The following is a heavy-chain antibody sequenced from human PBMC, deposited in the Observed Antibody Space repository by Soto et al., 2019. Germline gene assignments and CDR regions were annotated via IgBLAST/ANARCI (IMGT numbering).Heavy chain of an antibody. Sequence: SETLSLTCTVSGGSISSYYWSWIRQPPGKGLEWIGYIYYSGSTNYNPSLKSRVTISVDTSKNQFSLKLSSVTAADTAVYYCARGYCSGGSCYLSDYWGQGTLVTVSS. V-gene: IGHV4-59*01. CDR1: GGSISSYY. D-gene: IGHD2-15*01. CDR3: ARGYCSGGSCYLSDY. J-gene: IGHJ4*02. CDR2: IYYSGST.